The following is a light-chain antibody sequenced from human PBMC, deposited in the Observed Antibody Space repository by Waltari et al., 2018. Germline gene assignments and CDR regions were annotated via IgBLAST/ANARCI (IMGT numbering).Light chain of an antibody. CDR1: SSDVGGSNY. V-gene: IGLV2-14*01. CDR2: EVS. J-gene: IGLJ1*01. CDR3: SSYTSSSTLV. Sequence: QSALTQPASVSGSPGQSITISCTGTSSDVGGSNYVSWYQHHPGKVPKLMIYEVSNRPSGVSNRFSGSKSGNTASLTISGLQAEDEADYYCSSYTSSSTLVFGTGTKVTVL.